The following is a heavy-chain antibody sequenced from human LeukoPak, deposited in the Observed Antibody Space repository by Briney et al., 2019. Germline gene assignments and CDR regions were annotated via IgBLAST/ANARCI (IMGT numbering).Heavy chain of an antibody. D-gene: IGHD1-26*01. CDR2: IYQSGTT. J-gene: IGHJ4*02. V-gene: IGHV4-59*01. CDR3: ARTSGSYYFGY. CDR1: GGSISHYY. Sequence: SETLSLTCTVSGGSISHYYWSWIRQPPGKGLEWIGYIYQSGTTYSHPSLKSRVTISVDTSKNQFSLKLTSMTAADTAVYYCARTSGSYYFGYWGQGTLVSVSS.